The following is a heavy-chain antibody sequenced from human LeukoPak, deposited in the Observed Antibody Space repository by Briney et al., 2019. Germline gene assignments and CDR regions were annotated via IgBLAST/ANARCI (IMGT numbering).Heavy chain of an antibody. CDR3: ARVHCTSTVCYTGWFDP. J-gene: IGHJ5*02. V-gene: IGHV1-69*05. CDR2: ITPIFGRA. CDR1: GGTLSTLA. D-gene: IGHD2-2*02. Sequence: GASVKVSCKASGGTLSTLAISWVRQAPGQGLEWMGGITPIFGRANYAQKFQGRVTITTEESTSTAYMELSSLRSEDTAVYYCARVHCTSTVCYTGWFDPWGQGTLVTVSS.